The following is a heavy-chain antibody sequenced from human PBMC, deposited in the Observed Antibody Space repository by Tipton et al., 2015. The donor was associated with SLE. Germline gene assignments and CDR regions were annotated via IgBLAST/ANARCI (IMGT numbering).Heavy chain of an antibody. CDR1: DGSITSSRHN. J-gene: IGHJ4*02. V-gene: IGHV4-39*07. D-gene: IGHD7-27*01. Sequence: TLSLTCIVSDGSITSSRHNWGWIRQPPGKGLEWIAEIFQNGNTNYNPSLRSRVTISVDTSKNQFSLSLISVTAADTAVYYCARLTPWGYDYWGPGMLVTVSS. CDR3: ARLTPWGYDY. CDR2: IFQNGNT.